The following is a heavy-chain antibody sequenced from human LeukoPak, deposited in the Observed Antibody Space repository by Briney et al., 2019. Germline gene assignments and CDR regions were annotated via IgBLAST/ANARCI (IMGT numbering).Heavy chain of an antibody. CDR2: VFYSGSS. Sequence: SETLSLTCTVSGDSISSSSYYWGWIRQPPGKGLEWIASVFYSGSSYYNPSLKSRVITSIDTSKNEFSLKLSSVTAADTAVYYCARVQWGHGASWFDPWGQGTLVTVSS. D-gene: IGHD1-26*01. CDR1: GDSISSSSYY. V-gene: IGHV4-39*07. J-gene: IGHJ5*02. CDR3: ARVQWGHGASWFDP.